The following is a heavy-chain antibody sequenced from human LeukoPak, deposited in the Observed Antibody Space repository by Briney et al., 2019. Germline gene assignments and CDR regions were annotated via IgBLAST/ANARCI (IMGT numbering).Heavy chain of an antibody. CDR3: ARGLTGLELHDNWFDP. CDR2: IYSSGST. J-gene: IGHJ5*02. V-gene: IGHV4-59*01. CDR1: GGSINNYY. Sequence: SETLSLTCTVSGGSINNYYWSWIRQPPGKGLEWIGYIYSSGSTKYNPSLKSRVTISVDTSKNQFSLRLSSVTAADTAVYYCARGLTGLELHDNWFDPWGQGTLVTVSS. D-gene: IGHD3-10*01.